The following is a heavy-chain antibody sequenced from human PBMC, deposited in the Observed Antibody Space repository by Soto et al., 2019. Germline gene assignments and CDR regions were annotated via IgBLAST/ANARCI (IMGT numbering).Heavy chain of an antibody. Sequence: EVQLVESGGGRVKPGGSLRLSCAASGFTFSSYSMNWVRQAPGKGLEWVSTISSRNNDMYYVDSVKGRFTISRDNARNSVYLQMNSLRADDTAVYYCARDVNGGFCGAWGQGTLVTVSS. CDR1: GFTFSSYS. CDR2: ISSRNNDM. D-gene: IGHD2-21*01. CDR3: ARDVNGGFCGA. J-gene: IGHJ5*02. V-gene: IGHV3-21*01.